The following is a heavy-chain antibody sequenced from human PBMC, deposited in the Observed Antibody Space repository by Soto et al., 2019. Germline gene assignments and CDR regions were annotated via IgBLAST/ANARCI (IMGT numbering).Heavy chain of an antibody. CDR1: GFTFSTYT. Sequence: QVQLVESGGGVVQPGRSLRLSCAASGFTFSTYTMHWVRQAPGKGLEWVAVISYDGGNEYYADSVKGRFTISRDNSKNTLYLQMNSLRTDDTAVYYCARVLRPTGYCVSISCYLWLDYWGQGTLVTVSS. CDR3: ARVLRPTGYCVSISCYLWLDY. J-gene: IGHJ4*02. D-gene: IGHD2-2*01. CDR2: ISYDGGNE. V-gene: IGHV3-30-3*01.